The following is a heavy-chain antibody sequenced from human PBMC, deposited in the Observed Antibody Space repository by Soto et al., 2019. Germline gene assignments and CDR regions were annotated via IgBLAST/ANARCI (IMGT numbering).Heavy chain of an antibody. CDR3: ARRSSSWYFDY. CDR1: GFTFSSYA. J-gene: IGHJ4*02. CDR2: ISGSDGST. Sequence: EVQLLESGGGLVQPGGSLRLSCAASGFTFSSYAMNWVRQAPGKGLEWVSVISGSDGSTYYADSVKGRFTISRDNCKNTLNLQMNSLRAEDTAVYYCARRSSSWYFDYWGQGPLVTVSS. V-gene: IGHV3-23*01. D-gene: IGHD6-13*01.